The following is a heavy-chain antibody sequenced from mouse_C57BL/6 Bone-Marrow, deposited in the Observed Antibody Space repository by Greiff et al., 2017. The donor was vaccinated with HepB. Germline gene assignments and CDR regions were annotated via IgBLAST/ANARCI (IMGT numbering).Heavy chain of an antibody. Sequence: EVMLVESGGGLVQPGGSLKLSCATSGFTFSDYYMYWVRRTPEKRLEWVAYISNGGVSTYYPDTVKCRFTISRDNAKNTLYMQMSRLKSEDTAMYYCARHVLIHYSASSSRYFDSWGQGTTPTVSS. CDR1: GFTFSDYY. J-gene: IGHJ2*01. CDR2: ISNGGVST. D-gene: IGHD1-1*01. CDR3: ARHVLIHYSASSSRYFDS. V-gene: IGHV5-12*02.